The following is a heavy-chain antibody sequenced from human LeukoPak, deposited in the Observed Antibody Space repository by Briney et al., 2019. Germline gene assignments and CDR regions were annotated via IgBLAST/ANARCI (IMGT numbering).Heavy chain of an antibody. CDR2: IYHSGST. V-gene: IGHV4-30-2*01. CDR1: GGSISSGGYS. J-gene: IGHJ5*02. D-gene: IGHD6-13*01. Sequence: SETLSLTCAVSGGSISSGGYSWCWFRHPPGMGLAWIGYIYHSGSTYYTPSLKSRVTISVDRSKNQFSLKLSSVTAADTAVYYCARGSYSSSWYDWFDPWGQGTLVTVSS. CDR3: ARGSYSSSWYDWFDP.